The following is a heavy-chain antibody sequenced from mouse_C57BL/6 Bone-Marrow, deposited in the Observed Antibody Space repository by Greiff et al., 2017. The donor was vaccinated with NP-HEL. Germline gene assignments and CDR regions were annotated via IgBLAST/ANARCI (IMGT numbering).Heavy chain of an antibody. V-gene: IGHV5-4*01. CDR3: ARDLTLPLYFDV. CDR2: ISDGGSYT. D-gene: IGHD2-13*01. J-gene: IGHJ1*03. CDR1: GFTFSSYA. Sequence: EVHLVESGGGLVKPGGSLKLSCAASGFTFSSYAMSWVRQTPGKRLEWVATISDGGSYTYYPDNVKGRFTITRDNAKNNLCLQMIHLESEDTAMYYCARDLTLPLYFDVWGTGTTVTVSS.